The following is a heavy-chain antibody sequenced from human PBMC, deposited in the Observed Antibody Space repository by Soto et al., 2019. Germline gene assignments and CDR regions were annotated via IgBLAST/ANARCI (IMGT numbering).Heavy chain of an antibody. V-gene: IGHV3-21*01. CDR3: ARDGSDYYDIYYYYGMDV. Sequence: PWGSLRLSCAASGFTFSSYSMNWVRQAPGKGLEWVSSISSSSSYIYYADSVKGRFAISRDNAKNSLYLQMNSLRAEDTAVYYCARDGSDYYDIYYYYGMDVWGQGTTVTVSS. J-gene: IGHJ6*02. CDR1: GFTFSSYS. CDR2: ISSSSSYI. D-gene: IGHD3-22*01.